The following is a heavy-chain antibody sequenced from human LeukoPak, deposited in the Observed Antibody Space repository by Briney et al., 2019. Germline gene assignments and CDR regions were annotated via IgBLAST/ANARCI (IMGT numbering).Heavy chain of an antibody. CDR2: ISSSGTTI. V-gene: IGHV3-48*03. D-gene: IGHD6-13*01. CDR3: ARSYSSTWYLYYFDY. CDR1: GFTFSSYE. J-gene: IGHJ4*02. Sequence: PGGSLRLSCAASGFTFSSYEMNWVRQAPGKGLEWISYISSSGTTIYYADSVKGRITISRDNAKNSLYLQMNSLRAEDTAVYYCARSYSSTWYLYYFDYWGQGTLVTVSS.